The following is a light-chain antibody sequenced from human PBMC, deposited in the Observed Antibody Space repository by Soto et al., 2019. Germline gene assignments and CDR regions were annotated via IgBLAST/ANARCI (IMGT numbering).Light chain of an antibody. J-gene: IGKJ1*01. CDR3: QKYNSYPWT. Sequence: DIQRTQSPSTLSASVGDRVTITCRASQSISSWLAWYQQKPGKAPKLLLYDASSLESVVPSRFIGRGFGTEFTLTISSLQPDDFATYYCQKYNSYPWTFGHGTKVEIK. CDR2: DAS. CDR1: QSISSW. V-gene: IGKV1-5*01.